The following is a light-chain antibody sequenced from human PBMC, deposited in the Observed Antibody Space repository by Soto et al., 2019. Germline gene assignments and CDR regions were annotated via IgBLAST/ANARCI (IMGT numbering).Light chain of an antibody. CDR2: AAS. J-gene: IGKJ1*01. CDR1: QAISGY. Sequence: DIQMTQSPSSLSASVGDSVTITCRASQAISGYLNWYQMKPGKAPKLLIYAASTLQSGVPPRFIGSGSGTEFTLAISRLQPEDFAIYFCQQSRKTPWTFGQGTRVEIK. CDR3: QQSRKTPWT. V-gene: IGKV1-39*01.